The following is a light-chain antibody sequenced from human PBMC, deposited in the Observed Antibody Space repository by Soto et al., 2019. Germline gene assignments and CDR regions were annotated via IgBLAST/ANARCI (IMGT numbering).Light chain of an antibody. V-gene: IGKV3-15*01. CDR3: QEYSKWPLFT. J-gene: IGKJ3*01. CDR1: QSVGRN. Sequence: EIVVTQSPGILSVSPGDRATLSGRDSQSVGRNLAWYQQKPGQAPTLLIYAASTRATGLPARFSGSGSGTDFTLTISSLQSEDFAVYYCQEYSKWPLFTFGPGTRVDIK. CDR2: AAS.